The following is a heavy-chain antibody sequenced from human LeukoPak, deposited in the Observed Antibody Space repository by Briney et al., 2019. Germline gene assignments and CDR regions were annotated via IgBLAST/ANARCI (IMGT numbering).Heavy chain of an antibody. CDR2: ISGSGGST. D-gene: IGHD2-2*01. Sequence: GGSLRLSCAASGFTFSSYAMSWVRQAPGKGLEWVSAISGSGGSTYYADSVKGRFTISRDNSKNTLYLQMSSLRAEDTAVYYCAKDQIVVVPAAMIYWGQGTLVTVSS. CDR1: GFTFSSYA. V-gene: IGHV3-23*01. CDR3: AKDQIVVVPAAMIY. J-gene: IGHJ4*02.